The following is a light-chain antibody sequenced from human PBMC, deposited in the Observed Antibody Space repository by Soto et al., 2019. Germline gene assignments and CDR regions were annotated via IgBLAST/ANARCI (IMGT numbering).Light chain of an antibody. Sequence: DIQMTQSPSSVSASVGDRVTISCRASQGISNWLAWYQQKPGKAPKLLIYAASGLQSGVPSRFSGRGSGTDFTLTITSLQPEDYGTYYCQQYDSYLATFGQGTKVDIK. J-gene: IGKJ1*01. V-gene: IGKV1-12*01. CDR3: QQYDSYLAT. CDR2: AAS. CDR1: QGISNW.